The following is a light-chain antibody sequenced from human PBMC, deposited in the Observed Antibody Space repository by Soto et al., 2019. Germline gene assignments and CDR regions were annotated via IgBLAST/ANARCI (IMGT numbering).Light chain of an antibody. J-gene: IGKJ4*01. V-gene: IGKV1D-13*01. CDR1: QGISGA. CDR2: DAS. CDR3: QHFYNYPLT. Sequence: AIQLTQSPSSLSASVGDRVTITCRASQGISGALAWYQQKPGKAPKVLIYDASTLESGVPSRFSGSEFGTEFTLIISSLQPEDFATYYCQHFYNYPLTFGGGTKVEIK.